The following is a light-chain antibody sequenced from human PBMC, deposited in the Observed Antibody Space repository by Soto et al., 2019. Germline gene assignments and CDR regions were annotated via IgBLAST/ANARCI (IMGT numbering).Light chain of an antibody. Sequence: QSALTQPPSASGSPGQSVTISCTGTSSDVGGYNYVSWYQQHPGKAPKFMIYEVSKRPAGVPDRFSGSKSGNTASLTVSGLQAEDEADYYCSSYAGSNQVVFGGGTKLTVL. CDR3: SSYAGSNQVV. V-gene: IGLV2-8*01. CDR1: SSDVGGYNY. J-gene: IGLJ2*01. CDR2: EVS.